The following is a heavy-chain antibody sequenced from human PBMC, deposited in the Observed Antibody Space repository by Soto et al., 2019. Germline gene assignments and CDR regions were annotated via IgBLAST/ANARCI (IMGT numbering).Heavy chain of an antibody. CDR2: IIPIFGTA. D-gene: IGHD2-2*02. CDR3: ARDRAYCSSTSCYRYWLDP. J-gene: IGHJ5*02. CDR1: GGTFSSYA. Sequence: GASVKVSCKASGGTFSSYAISWVRQAPGQGLEWMGGIIPIFGTANYAQKFQGRVTITADKSTSTAYMELSSLRSEDTAVYYCARDRAYCSSTSCYRYWLDPWGQGTLVTVSS. V-gene: IGHV1-69*06.